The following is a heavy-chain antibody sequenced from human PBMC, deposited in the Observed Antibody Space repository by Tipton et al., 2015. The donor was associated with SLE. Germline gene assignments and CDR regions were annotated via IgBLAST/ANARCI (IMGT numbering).Heavy chain of an antibody. CDR2: IYYSGST. Sequence: LRLSCTVSGGSISSSSNYWGWIRQPPGKGLEWIGSIYYSGSTYYNPSLKSRLTLSLDSSKNQFSLKLSSVTAADTAVYYCARDSLNWGSYYHGMDVWGQGTTVTVSS. D-gene: IGHD3-16*01. J-gene: IGHJ6*02. CDR1: GGSISSSSNY. CDR3: ARDSLNWGSYYHGMDV. V-gene: IGHV4-39*07.